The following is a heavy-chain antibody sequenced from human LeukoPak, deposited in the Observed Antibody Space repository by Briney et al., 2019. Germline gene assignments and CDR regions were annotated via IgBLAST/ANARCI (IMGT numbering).Heavy chain of an antibody. CDR3: ARDNSVAGTNNWFDP. D-gene: IGHD6-19*01. CDR2: IYSSGST. V-gene: IGHV4-59*01. J-gene: IGHJ5*02. CDR1: GGSISSYY. Sequence: SETLSLTCTASGGSISSYYWSWIRQPPGKGLEWIGYIYSSGSTNYNPSLKSRVTISVDTSKNQFSLKLSSVTAADTAVYYCARDNSVAGTNNWFDPWGQGTLVTVSS.